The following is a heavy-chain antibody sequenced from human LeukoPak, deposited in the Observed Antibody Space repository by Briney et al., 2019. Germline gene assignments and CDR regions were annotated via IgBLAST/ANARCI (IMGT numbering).Heavy chain of an antibody. Sequence: SETLSLTCTVSGGSISSSSYYWGWIRQPPGKGLEWIGSIYYSGSTYYNPSLKSRVTISVDTSKNQFSLKLSSVTAADTAVYYCARHYYGSGSYYRPYYFDYWGQGTLVTVSS. V-gene: IGHV4-39*01. CDR3: ARHYYGSGSYYRPYYFDY. D-gene: IGHD3-10*01. CDR1: GGSISSSSYY. J-gene: IGHJ4*02. CDR2: IYYSGST.